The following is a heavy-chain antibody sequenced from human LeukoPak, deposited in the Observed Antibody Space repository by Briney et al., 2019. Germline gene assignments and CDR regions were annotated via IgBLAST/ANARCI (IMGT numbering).Heavy chain of an antibody. D-gene: IGHD4-17*01. CDR3: AREVVDYGDLYYYYYMDV. J-gene: IGHJ6*03. Sequence: GGSLRLSCAASGFTFSSYSMNWVRQAPGKGLEWVSSISSSSSYIYYADSVKGRFTISRDNAKNSLYLQMNSLRAEDTAVYYCAREVVDYGDLYYYYYMDVWGKGTTVTISS. CDR1: GFTFSSYS. V-gene: IGHV3-21*01. CDR2: ISSSSSYI.